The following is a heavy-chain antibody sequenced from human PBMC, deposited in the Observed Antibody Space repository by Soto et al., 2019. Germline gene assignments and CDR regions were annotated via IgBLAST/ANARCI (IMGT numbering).Heavy chain of an antibody. Sequence: PSQTLSLTCAISGDSVSSNSAAWNWIRQSPSRGLEWLGRTYYRSKWYNDYAVSVKSRITINPDTSKNQFSLQLNSVTPEDTAVYYCARFYSSSSDYYHYYGMDVWGQGTTVTVSS. D-gene: IGHD6-6*01. CDR2: TYYRSKWYN. CDR1: GDSVSSNSAA. CDR3: ARFYSSSSDYYHYYGMDV. V-gene: IGHV6-1*01. J-gene: IGHJ6*02.